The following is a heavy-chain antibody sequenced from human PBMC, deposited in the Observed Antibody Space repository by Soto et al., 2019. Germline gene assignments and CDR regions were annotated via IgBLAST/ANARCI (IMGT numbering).Heavy chain of an antibody. V-gene: IGHV1-2*04. CDR3: ARGPHIVVVPAANTRNFDY. CDR2: INPNSGGT. Sequence: ASVKVSCKASGYTFTGYYMHWVRQAPGQGLEWMGWINPNSGGTNYAQKFQGWVTMTRDTSISTAYMELSRLRSDDTAVYYCARGPHIVVVPAANTRNFDYCGQGTLDTVSS. CDR1: GYTFTGYY. D-gene: IGHD2-2*01. J-gene: IGHJ4*02.